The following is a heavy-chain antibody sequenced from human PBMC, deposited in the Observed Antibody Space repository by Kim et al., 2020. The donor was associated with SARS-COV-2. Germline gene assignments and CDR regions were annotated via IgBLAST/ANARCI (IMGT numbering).Heavy chain of an antibody. D-gene: IGHD4-17*01. CDR2: IYHSGST. CDR3: ARMWGYHDYGYWFDP. CDR1: GGSISSGGYS. J-gene: IGHJ5*02. Sequence: SETLSLTCAVSGGSISSGGYSWSWIRQPPGKGLEWIGYIYHSGSTYYNPSLKSRVTISVDRSKNQFSLKLSSVTAADTAVYYCARMWGYHDYGYWFDPWGQGTLVTVSS. V-gene: IGHV4-30-2*01.